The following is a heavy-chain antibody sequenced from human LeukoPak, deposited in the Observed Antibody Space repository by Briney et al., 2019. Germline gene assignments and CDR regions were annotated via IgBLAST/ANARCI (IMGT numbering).Heavy chain of an antibody. Sequence: SETLSLTCTVSSGSIRKYYWNWIRQPAGKGLEWIGRIDTSGVTTYNSFLTSRVTVSRDTSKNQVSLKLSSVTAADTAVYYCASGYYDFWSGYPEYFQHWGQGTLVTVSS. J-gene: IGHJ1*01. D-gene: IGHD3-3*01. CDR2: IDTSGVT. V-gene: IGHV4-4*07. CDR3: ASGYYDFWSGYPEYFQH. CDR1: SGSIRKYY.